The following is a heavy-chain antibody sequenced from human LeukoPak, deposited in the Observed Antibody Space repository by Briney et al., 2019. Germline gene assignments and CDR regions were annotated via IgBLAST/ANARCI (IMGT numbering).Heavy chain of an antibody. CDR3: TRGYVGIDY. CDR2: INSDGSST. D-gene: IGHD5-12*01. V-gene: IGHV3-74*01. J-gene: IGHJ4*02. Sequence: GGSLRLSCAASGFTFSSYWMHWVRQAPGKGLVWVSRINSDGSSTSYADSAKGRFTISRDNAKNTLFLQMNSLRAEDTAVYYCTRGYVGIDYWGQGTLVTVSS. CDR1: GFTFSSYW.